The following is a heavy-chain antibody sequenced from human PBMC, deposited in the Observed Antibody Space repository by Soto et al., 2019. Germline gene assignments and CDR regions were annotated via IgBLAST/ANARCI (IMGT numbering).Heavy chain of an antibody. J-gene: IGHJ4*02. D-gene: IGHD3-22*01. CDR3: ARDLLADYDSSGYYYNYFDY. CDR2: IIPIFGTA. CDR1: GGTFSSYA. Sequence: GASVKVSCKASGGTFSSYAISWVRQAPGQGLEWMGGIIPIFGTANYAQKFQGRVTITADESTGTAYMELSSLRSEDTAVYYCARDLLADYDSSGYYYNYFDYWGQGTLVTVSS. V-gene: IGHV1-69*13.